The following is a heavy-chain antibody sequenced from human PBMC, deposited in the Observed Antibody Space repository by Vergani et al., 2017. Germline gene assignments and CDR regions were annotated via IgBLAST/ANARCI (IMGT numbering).Heavy chain of an antibody. D-gene: IGHD6-6*01. J-gene: IGHJ4*02. Sequence: EVQLVESGGGLVQPGGSLRLSCAASGFTVSSNYMSWVRQAPGKGLEWVSGISSSGGGTSYVDSVKGRFTISRDNSKNTLFLQMNSLRAEDTAVYYCARDLVSSTSSLYFDYWGQGTLVTVPS. V-gene: IGHV3-23*04. CDR3: ARDLVSSTSSLYFDY. CDR2: ISSSGGGT. CDR1: GFTVSSNY.